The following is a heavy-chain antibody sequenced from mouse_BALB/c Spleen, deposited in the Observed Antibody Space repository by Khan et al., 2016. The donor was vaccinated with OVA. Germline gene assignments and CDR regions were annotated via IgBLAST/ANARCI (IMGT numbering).Heavy chain of an antibody. V-gene: IGHV3-2*02. Sequence: EVQLQESGPGLVKPSQSLSLTCTVTGYSITSDYAWNWIRQFPGNKLGWMGYITYSGRTSYNPSLKSRISVTRDTSKNQFFLQLNSVTTEDTATYYCAMGRTYWGQGTLVTVSA. D-gene: IGHD4-1*01. J-gene: IGHJ3*01. CDR1: GYSITSDYA. CDR3: AMGRTY. CDR2: ITYSGRT.